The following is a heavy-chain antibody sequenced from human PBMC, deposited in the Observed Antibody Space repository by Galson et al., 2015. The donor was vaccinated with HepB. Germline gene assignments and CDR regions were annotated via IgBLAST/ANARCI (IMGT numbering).Heavy chain of an antibody. CDR1: GYTFTDYY. Sequence: VKVSCKVSGYTFTDYYMHWVQQAPGKGLEWMGLVDPEDGETIYAEKFQGRVTITADTSTDTAYMELSSLRSEDTAVYYCATAHDGSYYFAMAYWGQGTLVTVSS. D-gene: IGHD1-26*01. J-gene: IGHJ4*02. CDR2: VDPEDGET. CDR3: ATAHDGSYYFAMAY. V-gene: IGHV1-69-2*01.